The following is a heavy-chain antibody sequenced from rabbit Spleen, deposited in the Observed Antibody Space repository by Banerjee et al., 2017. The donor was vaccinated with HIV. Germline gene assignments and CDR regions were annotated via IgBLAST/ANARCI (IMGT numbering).Heavy chain of an antibody. Sequence: QSLEESGGDLVKPGASLTLTCTASGFSFSSSYYMCWVRQAPGKGLEWIACIYVGSSGSTYYASWAKGRFTISKTSSTTVTLQMTSLTAADTATYFCARSYASGTTWYRPNLWGQGTLVTVS. CDR2: IYVGSSGST. D-gene: IGHD1-1*01. J-gene: IGHJ4*01. CDR3: ARSYASGTTWYRPNL. CDR1: GFSFSSSYY. V-gene: IGHV1S40*01.